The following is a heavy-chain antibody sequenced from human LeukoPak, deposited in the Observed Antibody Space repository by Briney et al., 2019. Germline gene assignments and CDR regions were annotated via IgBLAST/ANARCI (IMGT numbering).Heavy chain of an antibody. CDR2: IYPGDSDT. J-gene: IGHJ3*02. CDR1: GYSFTSYW. Sequence: HGESLKISCKGSGYSFTSYWIGWVRQLPGKGLEWMGIIYPGDSDTRYSPSFQGQVTISADKSISTAYLQWSSLKASDTAMYYCARPGSGSYYTNDAFDIWGQGTMVTVSS. CDR3: ARPGSGSYYTNDAFDI. V-gene: IGHV5-51*01. D-gene: IGHD3-10*01.